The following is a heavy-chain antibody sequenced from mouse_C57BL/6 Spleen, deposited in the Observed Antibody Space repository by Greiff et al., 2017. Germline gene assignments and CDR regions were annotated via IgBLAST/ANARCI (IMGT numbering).Heavy chain of an antibody. CDR2: IWTGGGT. J-gene: IGHJ4*01. V-gene: IGHV2-9-1*01. D-gene: IGHD2-3*01. Sequence: VKVVESGPGLVAPSQSLSISCTVSGFSLTSYAISWVRQPPGKGLEWLGVIWTGGGTNYNSALKSRLSISKDNSKSQVFLKMNSLQTDDTARYYCARSYEDVMDYWGQGTSVTVSS. CDR3: ARSYEDVMDY. CDR1: GFSLTSYA.